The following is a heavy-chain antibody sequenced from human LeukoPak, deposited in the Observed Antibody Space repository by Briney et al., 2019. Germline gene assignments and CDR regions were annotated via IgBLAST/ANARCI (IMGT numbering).Heavy chain of an antibody. CDR3: ARFFYGLDAFDT. CDR1: GGSFSGYY. D-gene: IGHD4-17*01. Sequence: SETLSLTCAVYGGSFSGYYWSWIRQPPGKGLEWIGEINHSGSTNYNPSLKSRVTISVDTSKNQFSLKLSSVTAADTAVYYCARFFYGLDAFDTWGQGTMVTVSS. V-gene: IGHV4-34*01. J-gene: IGHJ3*02. CDR2: INHSGST.